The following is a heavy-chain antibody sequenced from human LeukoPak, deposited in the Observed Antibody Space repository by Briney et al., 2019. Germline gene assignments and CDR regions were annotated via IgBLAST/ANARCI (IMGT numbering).Heavy chain of an antibody. CDR1: GFTFGGFA. CDR3: AKVRAYDSSGYYYYFDY. Sequence: GGSLRLSCAASGFTFGGFAMSWVRRTPGKGLEWVSAISGSGGSTYYADSVKGRFTISRDNSKNTLYLQMNSLRAEDTAVYYCAKVRAYDSSGYYYYFDYWGQGTLVNVSS. J-gene: IGHJ4*02. CDR2: ISGSGGST. V-gene: IGHV3-23*01. D-gene: IGHD3-22*01.